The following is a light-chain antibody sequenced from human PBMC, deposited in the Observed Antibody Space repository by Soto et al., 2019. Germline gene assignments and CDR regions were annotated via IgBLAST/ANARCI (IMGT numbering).Light chain of an antibody. CDR1: QSVSSD. Sequence: EIQMTQSPSTLSVSAWERATLSCRASQSVSSDLAWYHQKPGQAPRLLIYGASTRATGIPASFIGNGSGTEFTLTASSLQPEDFAVYYCQQYNNWSFTFGPGTKVDIK. V-gene: IGKV3-15*01. CDR3: QQYNNWSFT. CDR2: GAS. J-gene: IGKJ3*01.